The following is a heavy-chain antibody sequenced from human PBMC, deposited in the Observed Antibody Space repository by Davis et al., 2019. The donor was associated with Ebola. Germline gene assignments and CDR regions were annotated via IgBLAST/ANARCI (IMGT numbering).Heavy chain of an antibody. Sequence: PGGSLRLSCAASGFTFSGSAMHWVRQASGKGLEWVGRIRSKANSYATAYAASVKGRFTISRDNSKNTLYLQMNSLRAEDTAVYYCARGLGGIWFGGSMDVWGQGTTVTVSS. CDR2: IRSKANSYAT. D-gene: IGHD3-10*01. CDR3: ARGLGGIWFGGSMDV. CDR1: GFTFSGSA. J-gene: IGHJ6*02. V-gene: IGHV3-73*01.